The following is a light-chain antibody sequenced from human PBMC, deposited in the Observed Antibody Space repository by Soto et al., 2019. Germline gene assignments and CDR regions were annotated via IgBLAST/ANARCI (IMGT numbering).Light chain of an antibody. Sequence: QSVLTQPASVSGSPGQSIAISCTGVRTDVDGYDYVSWYQQHPGQAPQLIMYGVYNRPSGVSHRFSGSKSGDTASLTISGLQAEDEANYFCTSYTSSTPFYVFGTGTKVTVL. CDR2: GVY. J-gene: IGLJ1*01. CDR3: TSYTSSTPFYV. CDR1: RTDVDGYDY. V-gene: IGLV2-14*03.